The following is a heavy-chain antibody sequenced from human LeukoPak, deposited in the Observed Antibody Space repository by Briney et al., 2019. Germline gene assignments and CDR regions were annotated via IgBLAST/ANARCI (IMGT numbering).Heavy chain of an antibody. J-gene: IGHJ4*02. V-gene: IGHV3-74*01. Sequence: GGSLRLSCAASGYTFSNYWMHWVRHAQGKGLEWVSRINERATIISYADSVKGRFTISRENARNTLYLQMNSLTAEDTAVYYCVRDLILVWTPGDDFDHWGQGTLVTVSS. D-gene: IGHD3-16*01. CDR3: VRDLILVWTPGDDFDH. CDR1: GYTFSNYW. CDR2: INERATII.